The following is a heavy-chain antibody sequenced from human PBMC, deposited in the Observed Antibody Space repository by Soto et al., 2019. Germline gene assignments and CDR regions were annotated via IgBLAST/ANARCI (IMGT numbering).Heavy chain of an antibody. CDR2: IYYSGST. Sequence: VQLQESGPGLVKPSETLSLTCTVSGGSISSYYWSWIRQPPGKGLEWIGYIYYSGSTNYNPSLKSRVTISVDTSKNQFSLKLSSVTAADTAVYYCARGYYDYIWGRQYYFDYWGQGTLVTVSS. CDR1: GGSISSYY. D-gene: IGHD3-16*01. CDR3: ARGYYDYIWGRQYYFDY. V-gene: IGHV4-59*01. J-gene: IGHJ4*02.